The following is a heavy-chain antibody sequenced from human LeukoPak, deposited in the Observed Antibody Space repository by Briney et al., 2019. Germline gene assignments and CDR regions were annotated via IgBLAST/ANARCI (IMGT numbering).Heavy chain of an antibody. CDR2: IYYSGST. CDR1: GGSISSGDYY. V-gene: IGHV4-30-4*01. J-gene: IGHJ3*02. Sequence: SETLSLTCTVSGGSISSGDYYWSWIRQPPGKGLEWIGYIYYSGSTYYNPSLKSRVTISVDTSKNQFSLKLSSVTAADTAVYYCARDRGNAFDIWGQGTMDTVSS. CDR3: ARDRGNAFDI.